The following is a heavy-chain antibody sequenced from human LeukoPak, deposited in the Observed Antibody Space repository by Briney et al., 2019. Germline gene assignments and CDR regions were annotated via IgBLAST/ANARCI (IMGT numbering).Heavy chain of an antibody. D-gene: IGHD3-3*01. CDR2: IRSRADGGTA. CDR3: AKHIYGVVSIQQ. Sequence: PGGSLRPSCAASGFTFSTYAMHWVRQAPGKGLEWVGRIRSRADGGTAEYATAVEGRFTISRDDSTNTLYLHMSNVKTEDTAVYYCAKHIYGVVSIQQWGQGTLVTVSS. J-gene: IGHJ1*01. CDR1: GFTFSTYA. V-gene: IGHV3-15*01.